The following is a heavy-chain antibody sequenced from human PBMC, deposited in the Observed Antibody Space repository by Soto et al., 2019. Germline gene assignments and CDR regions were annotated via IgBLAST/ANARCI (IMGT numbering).Heavy chain of an antibody. V-gene: IGHV4-4*02. CDR3: AREIVTAGGNNYFDP. D-gene: IGHD2-21*02. CDR1: GGTVASSHW. Sequence: PSETLSLTCGVSGGTVASSHWWSWVRQSPGGGLEWIGNVYHTGDTNLNPSLQSRVTIAVDKSNNQFFLRLNSLTAADTAVYFCAREIVTAGGNNYFDPWGPRTLVTVSS. J-gene: IGHJ5*02. CDR2: VYHTGDT.